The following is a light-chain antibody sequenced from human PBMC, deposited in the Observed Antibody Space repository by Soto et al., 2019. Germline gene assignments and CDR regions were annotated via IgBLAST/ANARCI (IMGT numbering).Light chain of an antibody. J-gene: IGKJ1*01. Sequence: DIQLTQSPSFLSSSVGDRVTISCRASQGISIHLAWYQQKPGKPPQLLIYGASNLQSGVPSRFSGGGSGTDFNLAISRLQPEDFATYYCQQSYRTFGQGTKV. CDR1: QGISIH. V-gene: IGKV1-39*01. CDR3: QQSYRT. CDR2: GAS.